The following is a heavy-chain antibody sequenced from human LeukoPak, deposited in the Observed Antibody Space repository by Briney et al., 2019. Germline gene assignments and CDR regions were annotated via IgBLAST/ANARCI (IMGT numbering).Heavy chain of an antibody. D-gene: IGHD2/OR15-2a*01. Sequence: SETLSLTCAVYGGSFSGYYWSWIRQPPGKGLEWIGEINHSGSTNYNPSLKSRVTVSLDTSKNQFSLKLSSVTAADTAVYYCAGHHPRNTVDFWGQGTLVTVSS. CDR1: GGSFSGYY. CDR3: AGHHPRNTVDF. V-gene: IGHV4-34*01. CDR2: INHSGST. J-gene: IGHJ4*02.